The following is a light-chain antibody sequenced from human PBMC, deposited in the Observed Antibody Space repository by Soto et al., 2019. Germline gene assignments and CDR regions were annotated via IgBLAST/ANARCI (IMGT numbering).Light chain of an antibody. CDR3: QSYDSSLV. Sequence: QSVLTQPPSVSGAPGQRVTISCTGSSSNIGAGYDVHWYQQLPGTAPKLLIYGNSNRPSGVPDRFSGSKSGTSASLAITGLQAEDEADYYCQSYDSSLVFGGWTKLTVL. J-gene: IGLJ2*01. CDR1: SSNIGAGYD. V-gene: IGLV1-40*01. CDR2: GNS.